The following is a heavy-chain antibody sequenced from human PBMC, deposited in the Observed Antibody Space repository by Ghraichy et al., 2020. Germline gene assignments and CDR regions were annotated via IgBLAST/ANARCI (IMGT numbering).Heavy chain of an antibody. J-gene: IGHJ4*02. V-gene: IGHV4-59*08. CDR3: ARQADGSSWTQFDC. Sequence: SETLSLTCTVSGGSISNYYWSWIRQPPGKELEWIGYIYYSGSTNTNYNPSLKSRVTISVDTSKNQFSLKLSSVTAADTAVYYCARQADGSSWTQFDCWGQGTLVTVSS. CDR1: GGSISNYY. D-gene: IGHD6-13*01. CDR2: IYYSGSTNT.